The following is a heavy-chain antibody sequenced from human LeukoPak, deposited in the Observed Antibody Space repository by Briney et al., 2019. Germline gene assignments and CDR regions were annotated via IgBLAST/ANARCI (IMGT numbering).Heavy chain of an antibody. CDR2: IYYRVTS. D-gene: IGHD1-14*01. J-gene: IGHJ4*02. CDR1: GDSISTYY. Sequence: SETLSLTCTVSGDSISTYYWSWIRQPPGKGLEWIGYIYYRVTSDYNPPLKSRVTMSVDTSKNQFSLKLSSVTAADTAVYYCARDTYKFNTGYYFDYWGQGTLVTVSS. V-gene: IGHV4-59*12. CDR3: ARDTYKFNTGYYFDY.